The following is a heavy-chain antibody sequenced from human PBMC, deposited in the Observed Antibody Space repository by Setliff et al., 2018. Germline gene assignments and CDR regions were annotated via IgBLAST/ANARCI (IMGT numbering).Heavy chain of an antibody. J-gene: IGHJ4*02. V-gene: IGHV4-39*01. D-gene: IGHD3-22*01. CDR1: GGSISDNSYY. CDR3: ASLPYYDSSGYSLSYY. CDR2: ISHSGNK. Sequence: LETLSLTCTVSGGSISDNSYYWGWIRQPPGKELEWIGGISHSGNKYYNPSFRGRVTIPVDMSKNQFSLNIDSVTAADTAVYYCASLPYYDSSGYSLSYYWGQGTLVTVSS.